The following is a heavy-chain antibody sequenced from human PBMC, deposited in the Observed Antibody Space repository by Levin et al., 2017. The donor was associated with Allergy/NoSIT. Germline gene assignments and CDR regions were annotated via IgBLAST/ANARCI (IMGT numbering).Heavy chain of an antibody. D-gene: IGHD5-12*01. V-gene: IGHV2-5*02. CDR2: IYWDDDK. CDR1: GFSLSTNGVG. CDR3: VRRGAEYRGNWDTGYLDY. Sequence: QTLSLTCTFSGFSLSTNGVGVGWIRQSPGKALEWLAVIYWDDDKRYNPSLRSRLTLTKDTSKNQVVLTMSNMDPVDTGTHHCVRRGAEYRGNWDTGYLDYWGQGTLVTVSS. J-gene: IGHJ4*01.